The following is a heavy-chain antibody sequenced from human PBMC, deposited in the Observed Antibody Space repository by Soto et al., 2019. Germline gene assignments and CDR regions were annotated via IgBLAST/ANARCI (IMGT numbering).Heavy chain of an antibody. CDR1: GGSISSYY. CDR3: ARSNVVIYLEAPSYFDY. CDR2: IYYSGST. Sequence: SETLSLTCTVSGGSISSYYWSWIRQPPGKGLEWIGYIYYSGSTNYNPSLKSRVTISVDTSKSQFSLKLSSVTAADTAVYYCARSNVVIYLEAPSYFDYWGQGTLVTVSS. J-gene: IGHJ4*02. V-gene: IGHV4-59*01. D-gene: IGHD3-22*01.